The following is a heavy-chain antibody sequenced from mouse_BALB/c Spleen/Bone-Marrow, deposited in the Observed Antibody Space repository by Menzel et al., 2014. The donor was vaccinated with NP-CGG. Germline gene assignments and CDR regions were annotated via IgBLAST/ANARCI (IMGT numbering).Heavy chain of an antibody. D-gene: IGHD2-4*01. J-gene: IGHJ3*01. V-gene: IGHV3-6*02. CDR2: ISYDGSN. Sequence: EVKLMESGPGLVKPSQSLSLTCSVTGYSITSGYYWNWIRQFPGNKLEWMGYISYDGSNNYNPSLKNRISITRDTSKNQFFLKLNSVTTEDTATYYCARARFDSASAYWGQGTLVAVSA. CDR1: GYSITSGYY. CDR3: ARARFDSASAY.